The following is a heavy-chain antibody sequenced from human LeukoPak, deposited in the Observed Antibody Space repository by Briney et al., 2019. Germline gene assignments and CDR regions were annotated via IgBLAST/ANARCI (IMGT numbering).Heavy chain of an antibody. J-gene: IGHJ4*02. D-gene: IGHD4-23*01. CDR3: ATWGEDYGGYFDY. V-gene: IGHV3-30-3*01. CDR1: GFTFSSYA. CDR2: ISYDGGNK. Sequence: QAGGSLRLSCAASGFTFSSYAMHWVRQAPGKGLEWVAIISYDGGNKYYADSVKGRFTISRDNSKNTLYLQINSLRAEDTAVYYCATWGEDYGGYFDYWGQGTLVTVSS.